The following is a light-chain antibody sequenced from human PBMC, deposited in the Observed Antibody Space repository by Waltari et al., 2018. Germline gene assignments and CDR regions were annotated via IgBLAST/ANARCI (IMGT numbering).Light chain of an antibody. CDR1: NIGTKS. CDR3: QVWDDVTDSGV. V-gene: IGLV3-21*04. Sequence: YVLTQPPSVSVDPGKTATLTWGGDNIGTKSVNWYQQKPGQAPVLVMFYDSDRPSEIPERFSGSNSGNTAALTISWVEAGDEADYHCQVWDDVTDSGVFGGGTKLTVL. CDR2: YDS. J-gene: IGLJ3*02.